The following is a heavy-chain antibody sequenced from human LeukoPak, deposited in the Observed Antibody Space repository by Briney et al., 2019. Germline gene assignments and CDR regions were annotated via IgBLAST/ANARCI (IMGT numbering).Heavy chain of an antibody. D-gene: IGHD6-6*01. CDR3: ARDRLYYGMDV. Sequence: PSQTLSLTCTVSGGSISSGSYYWSWIRQHPGKGLEWIGYIYYSGSTYYNPSLKSRVTISVDTSKNQFSLKLSSVTAADTAVYYCARDRLYYGMDVWGQGTTVTVSS. CDR2: IYYSGST. V-gene: IGHV4-31*03. J-gene: IGHJ6*02. CDR1: GGSISSGSYY.